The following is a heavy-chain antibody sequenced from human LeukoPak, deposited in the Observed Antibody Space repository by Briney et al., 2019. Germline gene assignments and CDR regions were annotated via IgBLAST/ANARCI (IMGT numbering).Heavy chain of an antibody. J-gene: IGHJ6*03. V-gene: IGHV4-61*05. CDR1: GGSISSSSYY. CDR2: IYYSGST. CDR3: ASLTWIQLWYYMDV. Sequence: SETLSLTCTVSGGSISSSSYYWGWIRQPPGKGLEWIGYIYYSGSTNYNPSLKSRVTISVDTSKNQFSLKLSSVTAADTAVYYCASLTWIQLWYYMDVWGKGTTVTVSS. D-gene: IGHD5-18*01.